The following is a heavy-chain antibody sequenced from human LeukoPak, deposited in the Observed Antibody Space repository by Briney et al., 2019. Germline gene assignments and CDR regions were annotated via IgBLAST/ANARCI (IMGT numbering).Heavy chain of an antibody. Sequence: SETLSLTCTVSGGSVSSGSYYWSWIRQPPGKGLEWIGYIYYSGSTNYSPSLKSRVTISVDTSKNQFSLKLSSVTAADTAVYYCATRQDWSPPFDPWGQGTLVTVSS. CDR3: ATRQDWSPPFDP. J-gene: IGHJ5*02. CDR1: GGSVSSGSYY. D-gene: IGHD3/OR15-3a*01. CDR2: IYYSGST. V-gene: IGHV4-61*01.